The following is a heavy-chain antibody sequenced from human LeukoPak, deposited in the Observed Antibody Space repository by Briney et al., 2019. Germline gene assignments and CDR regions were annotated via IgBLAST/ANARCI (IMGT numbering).Heavy chain of an antibody. CDR3: AKDLRRGYSSGSDNWFDP. CDR2: ISHDGSNK. Sequence: GGSLRLSCAASGFTFSYYTMHWVRQAPGKGLEWVAVISHDGSNKYYADSVKGRFTISRDNSKNTLYLQMNSLRAEDTAVYYCAKDLRRGYSSGSDNWFDPWGQGTLVTVSS. CDR1: GFTFSYYT. J-gene: IGHJ5*02. D-gene: IGHD6-19*01. V-gene: IGHV3-30-3*01.